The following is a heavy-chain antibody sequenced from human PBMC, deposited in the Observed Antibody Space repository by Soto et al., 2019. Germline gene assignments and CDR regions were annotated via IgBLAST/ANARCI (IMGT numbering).Heavy chain of an antibody. CDR1: GGSISSSSYY. J-gene: IGHJ5*02. V-gene: IGHV4-39*01. CDR3: ARRTRGSSWYGGGWFDP. D-gene: IGHD6-13*01. CDR2: IYYSGST. Sequence: QLQLQESGPGLVKPSETLSLTCTVSGGSISSSSYYWGWIRQPPGKGLEWIGSIYYSGSTYYNPSLKSRFPTSVDTSKKQSSLKPSSVTATDTAVYYGARRTRGSSWYGGGWFDPLGQGTLVNVSS.